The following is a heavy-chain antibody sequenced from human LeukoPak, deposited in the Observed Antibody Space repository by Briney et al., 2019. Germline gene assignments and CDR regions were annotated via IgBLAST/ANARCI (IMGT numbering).Heavy chain of an antibody. Sequence: GGSLRLSCAASGFTFSSYWMHWVRQAPGKGLVWVSRINSDGNNTNYADSVKGRFTISRDNAKNTLYLQMDSLRAEDTAVYYCAKMRWERRYFDYWGQGTLVTVSS. CDR1: GFTFSSYW. CDR3: AKMRWERRYFDY. CDR2: INSDGNNT. D-gene: IGHD1-26*01. J-gene: IGHJ4*02. V-gene: IGHV3-74*01.